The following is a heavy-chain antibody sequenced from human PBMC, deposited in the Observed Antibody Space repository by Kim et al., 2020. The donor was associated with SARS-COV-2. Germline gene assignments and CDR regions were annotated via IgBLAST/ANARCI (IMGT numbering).Heavy chain of an antibody. CDR3: ARDTVKCSSTSCSASYYGMDV. CDR1: GYTFTSYG. Sequence: ASVKVSCKASGYTFTSYGISWVRQAPGQGLEWMGWISAYNGNTNYAQKLQGRVTMTTDTSTSTAYMELRSLRSDDTAVYYCARDTVKCSSTSCSASYYGMDVWGQGTTVTVSS. D-gene: IGHD2-2*01. CDR2: ISAYNGNT. V-gene: IGHV1-18*04. J-gene: IGHJ6*02.